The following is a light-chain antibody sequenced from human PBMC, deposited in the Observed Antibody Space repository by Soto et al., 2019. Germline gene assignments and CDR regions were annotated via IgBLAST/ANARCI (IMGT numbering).Light chain of an antibody. CDR1: SGSVSTTYY. V-gene: IGLV8-61*01. CDR2: STN. CDR3: VLYMGSGIWV. J-gene: IGLJ3*02. Sequence: VVTQEPSFSVSPGGTVTLTCGLSSGSVSTTYYPSWYQQTPGQAPRTLIYSTNTRSSGVPDRFSGSILGNKAALTITGAQADDESDYYCVLYMGSGIWVFGGGTKVTVL.